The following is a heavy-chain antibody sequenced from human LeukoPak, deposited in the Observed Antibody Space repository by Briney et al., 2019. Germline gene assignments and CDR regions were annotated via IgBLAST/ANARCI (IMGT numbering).Heavy chain of an antibody. Sequence: ASVKVSCKASGYTFTGYYMHWVRQAPGQGLEWMGWINANSGGTNYAHKFQGRVTMTRDTSISTAYMELSRLRSDDTAVYYCASMIEYDSSGYPSHLYYFDYWGQGTLVTVSS. J-gene: IGHJ4*02. CDR1: GYTFTGYY. CDR2: INANSGGT. CDR3: ASMIEYDSSGYPSHLYYFDY. V-gene: IGHV1-2*02. D-gene: IGHD3-22*01.